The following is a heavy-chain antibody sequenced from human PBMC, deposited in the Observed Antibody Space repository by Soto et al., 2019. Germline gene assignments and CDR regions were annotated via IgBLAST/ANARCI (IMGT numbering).Heavy chain of an antibody. CDR3: TTEPSGYRSDP. D-gene: IGHD3-9*01. V-gene: IGHV3-15*01. Sequence: GGSLRLSCAASGFTLSSALMSWVRQAPGKGLEWVGRIKTKIDGGTADYAAPVKGRFIISRDDSKNTPYLQMNSLKPEDTAVYYCTTEPSGYRSDPRGQGTLVTAPQ. CDR2: IKTKIDGGTA. CDR1: GFTLSSAL. J-gene: IGHJ5*02.